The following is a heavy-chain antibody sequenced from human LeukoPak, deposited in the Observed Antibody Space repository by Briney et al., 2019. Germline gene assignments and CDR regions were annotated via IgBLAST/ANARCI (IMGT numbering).Heavy chain of an antibody. CDR2: IYHRGTT. D-gene: IGHD3-16*01. CDR1: GGSISSDTW. CDR3: TRGVASDALWFFRH. V-gene: IGHV4-4*02. Sequence: PSETLSLTCAVSGGSISSDTWWTWVRQPPGKGLEYIGEIYHRGTTNYNPSLMSRVTISLDKSKNQFSLKLSSVTAADTAVYYCTRGVASDALWFFRHWGQGTLVTVSS. J-gene: IGHJ1*01.